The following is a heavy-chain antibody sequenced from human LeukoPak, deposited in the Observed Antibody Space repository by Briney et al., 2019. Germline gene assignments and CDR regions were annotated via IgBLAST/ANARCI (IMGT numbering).Heavy chain of an antibody. J-gene: IGHJ4*02. D-gene: IGHD3-3*01. Sequence: PGGSLRLSCAASEFTFSSYGIHWVRQAPGKGLEWVAFIRYDGSNKYYADSVKGRFTISRDNSKNTLYLQMNSLRAEDTAVYYCAKDHGRFLEWLFHLFDYWGQGTLVTVSS. CDR2: IRYDGSNK. CDR3: AKDHGRFLEWLFHLFDY. CDR1: EFTFSSYG. V-gene: IGHV3-30*02.